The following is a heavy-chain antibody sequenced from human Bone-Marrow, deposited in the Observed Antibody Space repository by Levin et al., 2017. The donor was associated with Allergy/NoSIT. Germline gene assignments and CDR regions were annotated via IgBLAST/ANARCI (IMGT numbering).Heavy chain of an antibody. V-gene: IGHV4-61*01. D-gene: IGHD4-23*01. J-gene: IGHJ4*02. CDR3: ARGSYFGGLSFDC. Sequence: SETLSLTCTVSVCSVSFGFFYWSWIRQPPPKGLSWIAYIYHIGSTKYNPSLTRRVPVSLYTSRNQFSLRLTSLTAADTAVYYCARGSYFGGLSFDCWGKGTLVTVSS. CDR2: IYHIGST. CDR1: VCSVSFGFFY.